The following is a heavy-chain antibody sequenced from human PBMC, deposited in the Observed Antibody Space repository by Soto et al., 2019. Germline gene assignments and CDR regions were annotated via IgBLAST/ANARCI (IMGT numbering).Heavy chain of an antibody. CDR1: GGSFSGYY. J-gene: IGHJ6*02. CDR2: INHSGST. V-gene: IGHV4-34*01. Sequence: PSETLSLTCAVYGGSFSGYYWSWIRQPPGEGLEWIGEINHSGSTNYNPSLKSRVTISVDTSKNQFSLKLSSVTAADTAVYYCARVRPISGVVYYYHAMDVWGQGTTVTVS. CDR3: ARVRPISGVVYYYHAMDV. D-gene: IGHD3-3*01.